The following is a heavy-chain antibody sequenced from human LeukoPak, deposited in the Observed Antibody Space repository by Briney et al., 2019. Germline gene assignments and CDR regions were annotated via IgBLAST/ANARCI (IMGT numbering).Heavy chain of an antibody. Sequence: GESLKISCRGSGYSFTTYWIGWVRQVPGKGLEWMGIIYPGDSDTRYSPSFQGQVTISADKSISTAYLQWSSLKASDTAMYYCARQDGFGDYYFDHWGQGTLVTVSS. V-gene: IGHV5-51*01. CDR3: ARQDGFGDYYFDH. J-gene: IGHJ4*02. CDR2: IYPGDSDT. CDR1: GYSFTTYW. D-gene: IGHD3-16*01.